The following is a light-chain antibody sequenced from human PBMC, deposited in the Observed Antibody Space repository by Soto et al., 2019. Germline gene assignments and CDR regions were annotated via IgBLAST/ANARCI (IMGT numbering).Light chain of an antibody. Sequence: EIVMTQSPATLSVSPGERATLSCRASQSVSSNLAWYQQKPGQAPRLLIYGASTRATGIPARFSGSGSGTEFTLTISSLQFEDFAVYYCQQYNNRPSRTFGQGTKVEIK. CDR3: QQYNNRPSRT. J-gene: IGKJ1*01. CDR1: QSVSSN. V-gene: IGKV3-15*01. CDR2: GAS.